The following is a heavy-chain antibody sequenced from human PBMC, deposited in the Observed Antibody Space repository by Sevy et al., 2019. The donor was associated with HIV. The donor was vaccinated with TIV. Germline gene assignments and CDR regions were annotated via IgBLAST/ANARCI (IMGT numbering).Heavy chain of an antibody. CDR1: GFTFSSYS. V-gene: IGHV3-21*01. J-gene: IGHJ6*02. CDR2: ISSSSYI. D-gene: IGHD3-3*01. CDR3: ARDALPYYDFWSGYYPNYYYYYGMDV. Sequence: GGSLRLSCAASGFTFSSYSMNWVRQAPGKGLEWVSSISSSSYIYYADSVKGRFTISRDNAKNSLYLQMNSLRAEDTAVYYCARDALPYYDFWSGYYPNYYYYYGMDVWGQGTTVTVSS.